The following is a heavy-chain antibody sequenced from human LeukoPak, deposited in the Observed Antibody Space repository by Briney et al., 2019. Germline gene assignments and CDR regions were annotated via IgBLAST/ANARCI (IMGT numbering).Heavy chain of an antibody. V-gene: IGHV3-74*01. CDR3: AREARIAAALDY. CDR2: INTDGGST. D-gene: IGHD6-13*01. Sequence: GGSLRLSCAASGFTFSSYWMHWVRQAPGKGLVWVSRINTDGGSTSYADSVKGRFTISRDNAKNTLYLQMNSLRAEDTAVYYCAREARIAAALDYWGQGTLVTVSS. CDR1: GFTFSSYW. J-gene: IGHJ4*02.